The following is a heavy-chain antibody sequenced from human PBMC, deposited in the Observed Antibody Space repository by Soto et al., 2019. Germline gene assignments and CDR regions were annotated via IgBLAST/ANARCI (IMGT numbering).Heavy chain of an antibody. CDR2: IRAYNGNT. CDR1: GYTFTSYG. V-gene: IGHV1-18*01. CDR3: ARAPVGAVYAIDY. J-gene: IGHJ4*02. Sequence: ASVKVSCKASGYTFTSYGISWVRQAPGQGLGWMGWIRAYNGNTNYAQKLQGRITMTTDTSTRHAYMELRSLRSDDSAVYYCARAPVGAVYAIDYWGQGTLVTVSS. D-gene: IGHD2-8*01.